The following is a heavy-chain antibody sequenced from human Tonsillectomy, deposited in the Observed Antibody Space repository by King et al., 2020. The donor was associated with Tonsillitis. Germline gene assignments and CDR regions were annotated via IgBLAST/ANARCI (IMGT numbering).Heavy chain of an antibody. CDR2: ISGSGGNT. Sequence: QLVQSGGGLVQPGGSLRLSCAASGFTFSLYAMSWVRQAPGKGLEWVSTISGSGGNTYYAESVKGRFTISRDNSKNTLYLQMNSLRAEDTAVYYCAKADTSGGLYYDSGMDVWGQGTTFTVSS. D-gene: IGHD5-18*01. CDR1: GFTFSLYA. J-gene: IGHJ6*02. V-gene: IGHV3-23*04. CDR3: AKADTSGGLYYDSGMDV.